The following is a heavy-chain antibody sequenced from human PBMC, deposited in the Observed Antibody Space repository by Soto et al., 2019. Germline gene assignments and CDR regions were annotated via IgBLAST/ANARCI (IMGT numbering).Heavy chain of an antibody. V-gene: IGHV3-48*04. D-gene: IGHD3-16*01. CDR3: GRGPPLGGGGDAFDI. J-gene: IGHJ3*02. CDR2: ISSSSSTI. Sequence: GESLKISCAASGFTFSSYSMNWVRQAPGKGLEWVSYISSSSSTIYYADSVKGRFTISRDNAKNSLYLQMNSLRAEDRGFFFCGRGPPLGGGGDAFDIWGQGTMVTVSS. CDR1: GFTFSSYS.